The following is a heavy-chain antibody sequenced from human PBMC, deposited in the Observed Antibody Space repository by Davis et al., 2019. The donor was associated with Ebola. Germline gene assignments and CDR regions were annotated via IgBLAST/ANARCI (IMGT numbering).Heavy chain of an antibody. V-gene: IGHV3-9*01. CDR3: AKDIGYNIAAASSPKNYYYYGMDV. CDR2: ISCNSGSI. Sequence: GGSLRLSCAASGFTFDDYAMHWVRQAPGKGLEWVSGISCNSGSIGYADSVKGRFTISRDNAKNSLYLQMNSLRAEDTALYYCAKDIGYNIAAASSPKNYYYYGMDVWGKGTTVTVSS. J-gene: IGHJ6*04. D-gene: IGHD6-13*01. CDR1: GFTFDDYA.